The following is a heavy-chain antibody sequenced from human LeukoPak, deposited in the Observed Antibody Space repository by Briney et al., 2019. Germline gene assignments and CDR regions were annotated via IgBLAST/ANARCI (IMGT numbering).Heavy chain of an antibody. Sequence: SETLSLTCAVSGGSISSGGYSWSWIRQPPGKGLEWIGYIYHSGSTYYNPSLKSRVTISVDRSKNQFSLKLSSVTAADTAVYYCARVAKGVYGGNSFGGYFDLWGRGTLVTVSS. V-gene: IGHV4-30-2*01. D-gene: IGHD4-23*01. CDR2: IYHSGST. CDR1: GGSISSGGYS. J-gene: IGHJ2*01. CDR3: ARVAKGVYGGNSFGGYFDL.